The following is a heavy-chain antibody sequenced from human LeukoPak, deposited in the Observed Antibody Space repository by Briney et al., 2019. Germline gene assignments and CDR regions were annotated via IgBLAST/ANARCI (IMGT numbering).Heavy chain of an antibody. V-gene: IGHV5-51*01. CDR2: IYPYDSDT. D-gene: IGHD3-10*01. CDR1: GYSFTSYW. CDR3: ARRFGSGSPNWLDP. Sequence: GESLKISGKGSGYSFTSYWIAWVRQMPGKGLEGMGIIYPYDSDTRYSPSFQGQVTMSVDKSINTAYLQWRSLKASDTAMYYCARRFGSGSPNWLDPWGQGTLVTVTS. J-gene: IGHJ5*02.